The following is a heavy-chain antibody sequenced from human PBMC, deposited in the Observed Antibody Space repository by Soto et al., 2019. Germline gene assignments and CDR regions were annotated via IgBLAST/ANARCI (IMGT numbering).Heavy chain of an antibody. CDR1: GYTFTTHW. D-gene: IGHD2-2*01. V-gene: IGHV5-51*01. J-gene: IGHJ4*02. Sequence: GESLKISCKGSGYTFTTHWIGWVRQMPGKGLEWMGLINPGDSETRYSPSFQGQVTISADKSINTAYLQWGSLKASDTAMYYCARRPRGFCSSPTCYFDAWGQGILVTVSS. CDR2: INPGDSET. CDR3: ARRPRGFCSSPTCYFDA.